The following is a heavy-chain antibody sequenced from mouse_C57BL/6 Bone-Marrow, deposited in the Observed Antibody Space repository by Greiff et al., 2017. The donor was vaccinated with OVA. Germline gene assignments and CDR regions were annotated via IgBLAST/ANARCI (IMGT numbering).Heavy chain of an antibody. CDR1: GYSFTSYY. D-gene: IGHD3-2*02. CDR2: IYPGSGNT. Sequence: VQLQQSGPELVKPGASVKISCKASGYSFTSYYIHWVKQRPGQGLEWIGWIYPGSGNTKYNEKFKGKATLTADTSSSTAYMQLSSLTSEDAAVYYCATGTAQASFAYWGQGTLVTVSA. V-gene: IGHV1-66*01. J-gene: IGHJ3*01. CDR3: ATGTAQASFAY.